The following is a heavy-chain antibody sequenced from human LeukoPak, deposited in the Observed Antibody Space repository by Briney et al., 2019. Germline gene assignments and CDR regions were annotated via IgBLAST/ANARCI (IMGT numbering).Heavy chain of an antibody. D-gene: IGHD5-18*01. V-gene: IGHV4-59*01. J-gene: IGHJ4*02. CDR2: IYYSGST. CDR3: ARAQRGYSFVFDL. CDR1: GDSLNCYY. Sequence: SETLSLTCSLSGDSLNCYYWSWIRQPPGKGLEWIGYIYYSGSTKYNASLKGRLTISTDSSKTHSSLKLNCVTAADTALYYCARAQRGYSFVFDLWGPGTLATVSS.